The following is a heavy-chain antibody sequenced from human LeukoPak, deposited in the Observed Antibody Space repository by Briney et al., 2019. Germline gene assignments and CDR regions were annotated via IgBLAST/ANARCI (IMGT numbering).Heavy chain of an antibody. CDR2: VSHDGDTT. V-gene: IGHV3-30-3*01. CDR1: GFIFSHSA. CDR3: ARDYRGYCSGGSCYSYYGMDV. D-gene: IGHD2-15*01. Sequence: GGSLRLSCAASGFIFSHSAMPWVRRAPGKGLEWVAVVSHDGDTTFYADSVKGRFTISRDNSKNTLYLQMNSLRAEDTAVYYCARDYRGYCSGGSCYSYYGMDVWGQGTTVTVSS. J-gene: IGHJ6*02.